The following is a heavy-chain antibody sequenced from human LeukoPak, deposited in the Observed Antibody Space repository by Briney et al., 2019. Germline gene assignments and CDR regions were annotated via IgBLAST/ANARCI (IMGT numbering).Heavy chain of an antibody. Sequence: GASVKVSCKASGYTFTSYYMHWVRQAPGQGFEWMGIINPSGGSTSYAQKFQGRVTMTRDTSISTAYMELSRLRSDDTAVYYCARGGHRRYYYTSGSAFDPWGQGTLVTVSS. CDR3: ARGGHRRYYYTSGSAFDP. CDR1: GYTFTSYY. V-gene: IGHV1-46*01. D-gene: IGHD3-10*01. CDR2: INPSGGST. J-gene: IGHJ5*02.